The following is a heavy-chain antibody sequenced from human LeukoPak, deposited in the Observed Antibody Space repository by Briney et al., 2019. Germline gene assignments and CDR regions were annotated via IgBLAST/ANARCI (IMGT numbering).Heavy chain of an antibody. J-gene: IGHJ4*02. D-gene: IGHD4-17*01. V-gene: IGHV4-30-4*01. Sequence: PSETLSLTCTVSGGSISSGDYYWSWIRQPPGKGLEWIGYIYYSGSTYYNPSLKSRVTISVDTSKNQFSLELSSVTAADTAVYYCARELDCGTDFDYWGQGTLVTVSS. CDR3: ARELDCGTDFDY. CDR1: GGSISSGDYY. CDR2: IYYSGST.